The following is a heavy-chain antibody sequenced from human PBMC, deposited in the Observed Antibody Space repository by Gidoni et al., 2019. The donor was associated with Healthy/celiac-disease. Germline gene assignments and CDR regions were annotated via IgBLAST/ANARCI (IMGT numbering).Heavy chain of an antibody. CDR2: IWYDGSNK. Sequence: QVQLVESGGGVVQPGRSLRLSCAAAGFTFSSYGMHWVRQAPGKGLEWVAVIWYDGSNKYYADSVKGRFTISRDNSKNTLYLQMNSLRAEDTAVYYCARERQLVLDYWGQGTLVTVSS. V-gene: IGHV3-33*01. CDR3: ARERQLVLDY. D-gene: IGHD6-13*01. J-gene: IGHJ4*02. CDR1: GFTFSSYG.